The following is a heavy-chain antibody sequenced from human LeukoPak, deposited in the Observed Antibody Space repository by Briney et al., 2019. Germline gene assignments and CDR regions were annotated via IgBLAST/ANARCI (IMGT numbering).Heavy chain of an antibody. CDR1: GYSFTIHW. CDR3: ARLYRTTSPLDY. D-gene: IGHD1-26*01. CDR2: IYPGDSDT. J-gene: IGHJ4*02. Sequence: GESLKISCKGSGYSFTIHWIAWVRQMPGKGLGWMGIIYPGDSDTKYSPSFQGQVTISADKSISTAYLQWSSLKASDTAMYYCARLYRTTSPLDYWGQGTLVTVSS. V-gene: IGHV5-51*01.